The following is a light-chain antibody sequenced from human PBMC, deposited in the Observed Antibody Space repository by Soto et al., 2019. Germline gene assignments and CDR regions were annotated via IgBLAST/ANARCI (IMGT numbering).Light chain of an antibody. V-gene: IGKV1-33*01. CDR3: QHYDNLPYT. J-gene: IGKJ2*01. CDR1: QGISNY. Sequence: DLQMTQSPSSLSASVGDRVTITCQASQGISNYLNWYQQKPGKAPKLLIYDASNLEKGVPSRFSGSGSGTDFTFTISSLQPEDIATYYCQHYDNLPYTFGQGTKLEIK. CDR2: DAS.